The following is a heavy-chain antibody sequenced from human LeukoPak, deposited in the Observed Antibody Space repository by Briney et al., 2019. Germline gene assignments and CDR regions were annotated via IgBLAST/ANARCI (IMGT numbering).Heavy chain of an antibody. V-gene: IGHV3-7*01. CDR3: ASHTNYYDSSGLATTDY. CDR1: GFTFSSYW. CDR2: IKQDGSEK. Sequence: PGGSLRLSCAASGFTFSSYWMSWVRQAPGKGLEWVANIKQDGSEKYYVDSVKGRFTISRDNAKNSLYLQMNSLRAEDTAVYYCASHTNYYDSSGLATTDYWGQGTLVTVSS. J-gene: IGHJ4*02. D-gene: IGHD3-22*01.